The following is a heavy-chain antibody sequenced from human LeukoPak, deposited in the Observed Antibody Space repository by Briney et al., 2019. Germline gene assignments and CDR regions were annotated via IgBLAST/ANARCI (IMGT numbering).Heavy chain of an antibody. V-gene: IGHV3-30*02. D-gene: IGHD3-16*02. J-gene: IGHJ5*02. Sequence: GGSLRLSCAASKFTFSDYGMHWVRQAPGKGLEWVAFIRYDGSNKYYADSVKGRFTISRDNSKNTLYLQMNSLRAEDTAVYYCAKDRYDYVWGSYRLSRFDPWGQGTLVTVSS. CDR1: KFTFSDYG. CDR2: IRYDGSNK. CDR3: AKDRYDYVWGSYRLSRFDP.